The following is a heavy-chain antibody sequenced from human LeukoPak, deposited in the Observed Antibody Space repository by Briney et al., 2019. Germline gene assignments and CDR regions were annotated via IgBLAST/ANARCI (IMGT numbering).Heavy chain of an antibody. CDR1: GFTFSSYA. CDR2: ISSNGGST. J-gene: IGHJ4*02. CDR3: ARGGSSRCDYFDY. Sequence: GGSLRLSCAASGFTFSSYAMDWVRQAPGKGLEYVSGISSNGGSTYYANSVKGRFTISRDNSKNTLYLQMGSLRGEDMAVEYWARGGSSRCDYFDYWGQGTLVTVSS. D-gene: IGHD6-13*01. V-gene: IGHV3-64*01.